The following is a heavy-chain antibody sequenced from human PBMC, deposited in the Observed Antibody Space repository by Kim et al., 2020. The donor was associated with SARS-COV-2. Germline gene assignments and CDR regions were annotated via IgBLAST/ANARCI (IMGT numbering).Heavy chain of an antibody. CDR3: TTDPQYSGSYRGFDY. CDR1: GFTFSNAW. J-gene: IGHJ4*01. D-gene: IGHD1-26*01. V-gene: IGHV3-15*01. CDR2: IKSKTDGGTT. Sequence: GGSLRLSCAASGFTFSNAWMSWVRQAPGMGLDWVGRIKSKTDGGTTDYAAPVKGRFTISSDDSKNTLYLQMNNLKTEDTAVYYFTTDPQYSGSYRGFDYWRHGTLVTDSS.